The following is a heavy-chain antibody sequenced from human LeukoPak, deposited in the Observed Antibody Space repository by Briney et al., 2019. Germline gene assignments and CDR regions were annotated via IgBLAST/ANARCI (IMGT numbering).Heavy chain of an antibody. D-gene: IGHD6-13*01. J-gene: IGHJ6*02. CDR3: AFWAAVHYYYGMDV. CDR2: MNPNSGNT. CDR1: GYTFTSYD. Sequence: ASVKVSCKASGYTFTSYDINWVRQATGQGLEWMGWMNPNSGNTGYAQKFQGRVTMTRNTSISTAYMELSSLRSEDTAVYYCAFWAAVHYYYGMDVWGQGTTVTVSS. V-gene: IGHV1-8*01.